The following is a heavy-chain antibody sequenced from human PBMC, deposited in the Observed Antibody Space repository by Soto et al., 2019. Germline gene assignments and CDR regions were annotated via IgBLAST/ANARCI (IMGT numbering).Heavy chain of an antibody. CDR1: GFTFSSYW. Sequence: AGGSLRLSCAASGFTFSSYWMHWVRQAPGKGLVWVSRINSDGSSTSYADSVKGRFTISRDNAKNTLYLQMNSLRAEDTAVYYCARETGTRSEFDYWGQGTLVTVSS. D-gene: IGHD1-1*01. V-gene: IGHV3-74*01. CDR3: ARETGTRSEFDY. CDR2: INSDGSST. J-gene: IGHJ4*02.